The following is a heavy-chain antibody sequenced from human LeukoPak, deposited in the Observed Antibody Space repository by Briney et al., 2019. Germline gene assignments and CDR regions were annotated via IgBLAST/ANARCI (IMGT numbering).Heavy chain of an antibody. CDR2: IYSGGSR. CDR3: AGDADVDLDWIALEY. D-gene: IGHD1-1*01. V-gene: IGHV3-66*01. CDR1: GFTVSSAY. Sequence: GGSLRLSCAASGFTVSSAYMSWVRQAPGKGLEWVSVIYSGGSRKYADSVRGRFTISRDMSKDTLSLEMNSLRAEDTAVYYCAGDADVDLDWIALEYWGQGTLVTVSS. J-gene: IGHJ4*02.